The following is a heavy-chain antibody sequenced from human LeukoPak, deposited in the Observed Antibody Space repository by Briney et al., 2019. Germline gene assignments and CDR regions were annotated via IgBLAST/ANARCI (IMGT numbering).Heavy chain of an antibody. CDR1: GYTFTGYY. CDR3: ARERPYDNNLDY. J-gene: IGHJ4*02. Sequence: GASVKVSCKASGYTFTGYYMHWVRQAPGQGLEWMGWINPNSGGTNYAQKFQGRVTMTRDTSISTAYMELSSLRSDDTAVYYCARERPYDNNLDYWGQGTLVTVSS. V-gene: IGHV1-2*02. CDR2: INPNSGGT. D-gene: IGHD3-22*01.